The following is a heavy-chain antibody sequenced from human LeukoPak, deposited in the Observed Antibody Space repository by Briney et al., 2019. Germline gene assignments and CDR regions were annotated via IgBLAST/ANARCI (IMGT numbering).Heavy chain of an antibody. Sequence: ASVKVSCKASGYTFTCYGIIWVRQAPGQGLEWLGWISAYKGSTKYPQMFQGRVTVTTDTPKNTAYMKLRSLRSDDTAVYYCARADSGGYYVAYWYWGQGTLVTVSS. CDR2: ISAYKGST. J-gene: IGHJ4*02. D-gene: IGHD3-22*01. CDR1: GYTFTCYG. CDR3: ARADSGGYYVAYWY. V-gene: IGHV1-18*01.